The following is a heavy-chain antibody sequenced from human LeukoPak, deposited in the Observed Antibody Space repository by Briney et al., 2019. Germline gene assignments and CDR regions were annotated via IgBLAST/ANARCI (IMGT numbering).Heavy chain of an antibody. CDR2: IYYSGST. CDR1: GGSISSGGYY. V-gene: IGHV4-31*03. D-gene: IGHD2-21*02. CDR3: AREGVVTAPEPFDI. Sequence: PSETLSLTCTVSGGSISSGGYYWSWIRQHPGKGLEWIGYIYYSGSTYYNPSLKSRVTISVDTSKNQFSLKLSSVTAADTAVYYCAREGVVTAPEPFDIWGQGTTVTVSS. J-gene: IGHJ3*02.